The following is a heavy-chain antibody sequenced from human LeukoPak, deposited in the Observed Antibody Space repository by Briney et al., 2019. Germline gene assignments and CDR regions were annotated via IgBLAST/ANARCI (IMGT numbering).Heavy chain of an antibody. D-gene: IGHD5-12*01. CDR1: GGSXSSSSYY. V-gene: IGHV4-39*01. CDR3: ARLGYSGYDPGIDY. Sequence: SETLSLTCTVSGGSXSSSSYYWGWIRQPPGKGLEWIGSIYYSGSTYYNPSLKSRVTISVDTSKNQFSLKLSSVTAADTAVYYCARLGYSGYDPGIDYWGQGTLVTVSS. CDR2: IYYSGST. J-gene: IGHJ4*02.